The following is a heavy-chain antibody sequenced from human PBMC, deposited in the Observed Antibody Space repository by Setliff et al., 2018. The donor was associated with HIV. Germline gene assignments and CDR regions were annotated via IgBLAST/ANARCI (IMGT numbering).Heavy chain of an antibody. V-gene: IGHV1-8*02. CDR1: GYTFIDYY. D-gene: IGHD3-22*01. J-gene: IGHJ6*03. Sequence: ASVKVSCKASGYTFIDYYIHWVRQAAGQGLEWMGWMNPDSRNTGYAQRFEGRVTLTWDTSISAAYLELNHLKSDDTAVYYCARARTDYYDRRRRSHYYIDVWARGATVTVSS. CDR2: MNPDSRNT. CDR3: ARARTDYYDRRRRSHYYIDV.